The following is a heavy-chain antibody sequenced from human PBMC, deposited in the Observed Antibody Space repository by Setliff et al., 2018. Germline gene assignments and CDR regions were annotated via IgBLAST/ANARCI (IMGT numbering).Heavy chain of an antibody. J-gene: IGHJ4*02. CDR1: GFRFSDHC. CDR2: ISSGGETI. CDR3: ARRLRGSAWYVRLGEDY. D-gene: IGHD2-21*02. Sequence: SLRLSCVGSGFRFSDHCMTWVRQAPGKGLEWLSDISSGGETISYTDSVKGRFTTSRDNAKNSLYLQMNSLRAEDTAVYYCARRLRGSAWYVRLGEDYWGQGVLVTVSS. V-gene: IGHV3-11*01.